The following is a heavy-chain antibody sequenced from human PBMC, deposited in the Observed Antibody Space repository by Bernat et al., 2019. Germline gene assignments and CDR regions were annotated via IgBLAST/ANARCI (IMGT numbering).Heavy chain of an antibody. CDR3: AKVAPSATSGWTGFFDY. Sequence: QVQLVESGGGVAQLGGSLRLSCAASGFTFSSYGMHWDRQAPGKGLEWVAFIRYDGSNKYHADSVTGRLTISRDNSKNTLYLQLNSLSAEAAAVYYCAKVAPSATSGWTGFFDYWGQGTLVTVSS. D-gene: IGHD6-19*01. CDR1: GFTFSSYG. J-gene: IGHJ4*02. V-gene: IGHV3-30*02. CDR2: IRYDGSNK.